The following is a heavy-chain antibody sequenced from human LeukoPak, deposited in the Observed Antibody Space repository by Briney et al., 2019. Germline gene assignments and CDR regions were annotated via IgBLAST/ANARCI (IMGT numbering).Heavy chain of an antibody. D-gene: IGHD6-19*01. CDR2: VYYSGTT. CDR3: ARQLLIAVSDF. CDR1: GGSLSSSNYY. V-gene: IGHV4-39*01. Sequence: SETLSLTCTVSGGSLSSSNYYWGWTRQPPGKGLEWIGSVYYSGTTHYNPSLKSRVTISVDTSKKQFSLKLTSVTAADTVVYYCARQLLIAVSDFWGQGTLVTVSS. J-gene: IGHJ4*02.